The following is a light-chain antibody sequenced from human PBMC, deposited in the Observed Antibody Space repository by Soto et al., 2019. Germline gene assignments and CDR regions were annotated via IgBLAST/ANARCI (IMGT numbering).Light chain of an antibody. Sequence: EIVLTQSPATLSLSQGERATLSCRASQGIGDTLAWYQHKPGQTPRLLIYDTSTRATGVPTRFSGGGSGTDFTLTISRLEPEDFAVYYCQQFSSYPLTFGGGSKVDI. J-gene: IGKJ4*01. V-gene: IGKV3D-11*03. CDR2: DTS. CDR3: QQFSSYPLT. CDR1: QGIGDT.